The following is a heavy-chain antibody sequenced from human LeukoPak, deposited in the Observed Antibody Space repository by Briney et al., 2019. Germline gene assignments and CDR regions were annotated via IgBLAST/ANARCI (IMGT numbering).Heavy chain of an antibody. V-gene: IGHV3-74*01. CDR2: IHREGTTT. D-gene: IGHD3-9*01. J-gene: IGHJ4*02. CDR1: GFTFSAYW. Sequence: GGSLTLSCAASGFTFSAYWMHWVRQVPGKGLVWVSRIHREGTTTIYADSVKGRFTISGDNGKNTLYLHMNSLRADDTAVYYCARDSDWLLFDYWGQGTLVTVSS. CDR3: ARDSDWLLFDY.